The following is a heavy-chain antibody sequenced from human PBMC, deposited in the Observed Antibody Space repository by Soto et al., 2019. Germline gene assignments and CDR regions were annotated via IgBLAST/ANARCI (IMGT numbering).Heavy chain of an antibody. V-gene: IGHV3-23*01. CDR3: ANTGEVIPIWYFEL. J-gene: IGHJ2*01. D-gene: IGHD2-21*01. CDR1: GFTFSSYA. Sequence: EVQLLESGGGLVQPGGSLRLSCAASGFTFSSYAMSWVRQAPGKGLVWVSAISGSGGSTYYADSVKGRFTISRDNSKNTLYLQMNSLRAEDTAVSYCANTGEVIPIWYFELWGRGTLVTVSS. CDR2: ISGSGGST.